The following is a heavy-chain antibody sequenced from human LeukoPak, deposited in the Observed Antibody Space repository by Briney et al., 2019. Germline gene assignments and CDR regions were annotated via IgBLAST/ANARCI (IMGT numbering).Heavy chain of an antibody. CDR2: ISAYNGNT. V-gene: IGHV1-18*01. CDR1: GGTFSIYG. Sequence: ASVKVSCTASGGTFSIYGISWVRQAPGQGLEWMGWISAYNGNTNYAQKLQGRVTMTTDTSTSTAYMELRSLRSDDTAVYYCARETPRYSGSYYAGYWGQGTLDTVSS. D-gene: IGHD1-26*01. J-gene: IGHJ4*02. CDR3: ARETPRYSGSYYAGY.